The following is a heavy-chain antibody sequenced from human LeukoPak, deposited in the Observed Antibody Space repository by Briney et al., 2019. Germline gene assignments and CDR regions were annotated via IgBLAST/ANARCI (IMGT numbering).Heavy chain of an antibody. CDR1: GFTFSSYD. Sequence: GGSLRLSCAASGFTFSSYDMHWVRQATGKGLEWVSAIDTAGDTYYPGSVKGRFTISRENAKNSLYLQMISLRAEDTAVYYCARGGSIFGVDYWGQGTLVTVSS. CDR2: IDTAGDT. D-gene: IGHD3-3*01. CDR3: ARGGSIFGVDY. V-gene: IGHV3-13*01. J-gene: IGHJ4*02.